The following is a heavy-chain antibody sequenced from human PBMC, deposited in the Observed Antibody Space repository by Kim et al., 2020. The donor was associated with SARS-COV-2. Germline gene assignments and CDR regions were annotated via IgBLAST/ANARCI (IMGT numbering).Heavy chain of an antibody. Sequence: NGNTEYAQKFQGRVTITRDTSASTAYMELSSLRSEDTAVYYCARDSGFDYWGQGTLVTVSS. J-gene: IGHJ4*02. V-gene: IGHV1-3*01. D-gene: IGHD6-25*01. CDR2: NGNT. CDR3: ARDSGFDY.